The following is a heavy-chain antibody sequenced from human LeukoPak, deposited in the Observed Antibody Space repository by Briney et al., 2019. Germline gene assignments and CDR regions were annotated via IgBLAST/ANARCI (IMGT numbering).Heavy chain of an antibody. CDR1: GGSISSRDYS. J-gene: IGHJ3*02. CDR2: IYYTGST. Sequence: SETLSLTCAVSGGSISSRDYSWNWIRQPPGKGLEWIGSIYYTGSTYYNPSLKSRVTISLDTSKNQFSLKLSSVTAADTAMYYCAREAVTTGNAFDIWGQGTMVTVSS. V-gene: IGHV4-39*07. CDR3: AREAVTTGNAFDI. D-gene: IGHD4-17*01.